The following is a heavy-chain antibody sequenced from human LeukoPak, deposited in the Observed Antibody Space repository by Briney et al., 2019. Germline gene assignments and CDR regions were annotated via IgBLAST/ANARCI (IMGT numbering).Heavy chain of an antibody. CDR3: AKERYSGYGYFDY. D-gene: IGHD5-12*01. Sequence: GGSLRLSCAASGFTFSSDAMSWVRQAPGKGLEWVSAISATGGSTYYVDSVKGRFTISRDNSKNTLYLQMNSLRAEDTAVYYCAKERYSGYGYFDYWGQGTLVTVSS. J-gene: IGHJ4*02. CDR2: ISATGGST. V-gene: IGHV3-23*01. CDR1: GFTFSSDA.